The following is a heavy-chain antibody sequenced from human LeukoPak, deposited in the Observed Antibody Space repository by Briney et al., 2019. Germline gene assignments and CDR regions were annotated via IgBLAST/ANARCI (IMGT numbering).Heavy chain of an antibody. J-gene: IGHJ4*02. Sequence: GGSLRLSCAASGFTFNTFNMNWVRQAPGKGLEGGSSITSGGGYIYYAESVKGRFTTSRDNAKNSLSLQLNRLQVEDTAVYYCARGHYDVLAASYKWTPDYWGQGTLVTVSS. CDR3: ARGHYDVLAASYKWTPDY. V-gene: IGHV3-21*01. CDR1: GFTFNTFN. CDR2: ITSGGGYI. D-gene: IGHD3-9*01.